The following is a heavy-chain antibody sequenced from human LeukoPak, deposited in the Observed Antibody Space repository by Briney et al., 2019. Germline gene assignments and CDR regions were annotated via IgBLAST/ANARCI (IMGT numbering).Heavy chain of an antibody. Sequence: GGSLRLSCAASGFTFSSYAMTWVRQAPGKGLEWVSVISGSGGNTYYAGSVKGRFTISRDNAKNSLYLQMNSLRAEDTAVYYCARDRRQAIGWFDPWGQGTLVTVSS. CDR1: GFTFSSYA. CDR2: ISGSGGNT. CDR3: ARDRRQAIGWFDP. J-gene: IGHJ5*02. V-gene: IGHV3-23*01.